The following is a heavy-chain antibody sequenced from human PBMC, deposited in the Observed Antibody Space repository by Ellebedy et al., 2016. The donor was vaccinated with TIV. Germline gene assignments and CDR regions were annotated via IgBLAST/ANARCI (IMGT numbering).Heavy chain of an antibody. CDR2: IYPGDSDT. D-gene: IGHD3-10*01. V-gene: IGHV5-51*01. CDR1: GYSFTSYW. CDR3: ARLTMVRGVIITLDYGMDV. J-gene: IGHJ6*02. Sequence: GGSLRLXCKGSGYSFTSYWIGWVRQLPGKGLEWMGIIYPGDSDTRYSPSFQGQVTISADKSISTAYLQWSSLKASDTAMYYCARLTMVRGVIITLDYGMDVWGQGTMVTVSS.